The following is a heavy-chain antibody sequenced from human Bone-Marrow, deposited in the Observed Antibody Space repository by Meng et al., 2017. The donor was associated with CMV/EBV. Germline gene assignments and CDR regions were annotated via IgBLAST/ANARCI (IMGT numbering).Heavy chain of an antibody. CDR1: GGSFSDYY. CDR2: INHRGST. CDR3: ARVGYYDFWSGYSFYQSGGMDV. V-gene: IGHV4-34*01. J-gene: IGHJ6*02. D-gene: IGHD3-3*01. Sequence: SETLSLTCAVYGGSFSDYYWSWIRQPPGKGLEWIGEINHRGSTNYNPSLKSRVTISVDTSKNQFSLKLSSVTAADTAVYYCARVGYYDFWSGYSFYQSGGMDVWGQGTTVTVSS.